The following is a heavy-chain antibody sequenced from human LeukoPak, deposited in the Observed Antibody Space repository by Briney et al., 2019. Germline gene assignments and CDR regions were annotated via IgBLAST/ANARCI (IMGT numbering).Heavy chain of an antibody. J-gene: IGHJ6*03. D-gene: IGHD6-19*01. CDR2: IRYDGSNK. V-gene: IGHV3-30*02. CDR3: AKEGGAAGTFYYYYMDV. CDR1: GFTFTTYG. Sequence: RGSLRLSCAASGFTFTTYGMHWVRQAPGKGLEWVTFIRYDGSNKYYADSVKGRFTISRDNSKNTLFLQMNSLRPEDTAIYYCAKEGGAAGTFYYYYMDVWGKGTAVTVSS.